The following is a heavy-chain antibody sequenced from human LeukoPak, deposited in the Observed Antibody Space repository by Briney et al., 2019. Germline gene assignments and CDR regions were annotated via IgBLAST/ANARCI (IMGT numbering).Heavy chain of an antibody. CDR1: GFTVSSNY. D-gene: IGHD3-10*01. Sequence: PGGSLRLSCEVSGFTVSSNYMSWVRQAPGKGLEWVSIIYSGGSTYYAGSVKGRFTISRDNSRNTLYPQMNSLRAEDTAVYYCARGWEFDAFDIWGQGTMVTVSS. J-gene: IGHJ3*02. V-gene: IGHV3-66*02. CDR3: ARGWEFDAFDI. CDR2: IYSGGST.